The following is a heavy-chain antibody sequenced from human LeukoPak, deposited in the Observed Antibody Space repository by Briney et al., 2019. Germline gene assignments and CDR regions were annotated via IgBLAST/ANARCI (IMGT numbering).Heavy chain of an antibody. V-gene: IGHV3-30*02. J-gene: IGHJ4*02. D-gene: IGHD6-19*01. Sequence: GGSLRLSCAASGFTFSSYGMHWVRQAPGKGLEWVAFIRYDGSNKYYADSVKGRFTISRDNSKNTLYLQMNSLRAEGTAVYYCAKDRTAVAGRYFDYWGQGTLVTVSS. CDR1: GFTFSSYG. CDR3: AKDRTAVAGRYFDY. CDR2: IRYDGSNK.